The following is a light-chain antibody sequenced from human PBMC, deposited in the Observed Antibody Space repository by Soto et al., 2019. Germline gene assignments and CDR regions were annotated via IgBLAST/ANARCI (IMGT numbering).Light chain of an antibody. CDR1: SSNIGGNY. V-gene: IGLV1-47*01. Sequence: QSVLTQPPSASGTPGQRVTISCSGSSSNIGGNYVSWYQQLPGTAPRLLIHRNNQRPSGVPDRFSGSKSGTSASLAISGLRSEDEADYYCASWDDSLRGVTFGGGTKVTV. CDR3: ASWDDSLRGVT. J-gene: IGLJ2*01. CDR2: RNN.